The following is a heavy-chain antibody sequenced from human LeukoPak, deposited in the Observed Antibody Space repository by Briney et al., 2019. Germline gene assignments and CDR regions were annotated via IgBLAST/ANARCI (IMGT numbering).Heavy chain of an antibody. V-gene: IGHV3-23*01. CDR1: GFTFSSYA. CDR3: AKDRLVITFGAVSDY. J-gene: IGHJ4*02. D-gene: IGHD3-16*01. CDR2: ISGSGGST. Sequence: GGSLRLSCAASGFTFSSYAMSWVRQAPGKGLEWVSAISGSGGSTYYADSVKGRFTISRDNSKNTLYLQMNSLRAEDTAVYYCAKDRLVITFGAVSDYWGQGTLVTVSS.